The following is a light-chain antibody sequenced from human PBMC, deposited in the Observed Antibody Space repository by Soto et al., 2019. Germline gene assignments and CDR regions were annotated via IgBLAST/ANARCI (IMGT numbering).Light chain of an antibody. J-gene: IGKJ1*01. CDR3: QHYNSYSEA. CDR1: QGIKND. CDR2: AAS. Sequence: AIQMTQSPSSRSASVGERVTITCRASQGIKNDVAWYQQKPGKAPKLLIYAASSLQSGVPPRFSGSGSGTDFTLTISSLQPDDFATYHCQHYNSYSEAFGQGTKVDIK. V-gene: IGKV1-6*01.